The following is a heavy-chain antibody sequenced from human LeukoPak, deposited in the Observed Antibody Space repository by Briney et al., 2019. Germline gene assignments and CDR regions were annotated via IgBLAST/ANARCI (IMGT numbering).Heavy chain of an antibody. D-gene: IGHD3-10*01. J-gene: IGHJ3*02. CDR2: IYTSGST. CDR3: ASQELWFGGLKGPI. V-gene: IGHV4-61*02. CDR1: GGSISRGGYY. Sequence: PSETLSLTCTVSGGSISRGGYYWSWIRQPAGKGLEWIGRIYTSGSTNYNPSLKSRVTISVDTSKNQFSLKLSSVTAADTAVYYCASQELWFGGLKGPIWGQGTMVTVSS.